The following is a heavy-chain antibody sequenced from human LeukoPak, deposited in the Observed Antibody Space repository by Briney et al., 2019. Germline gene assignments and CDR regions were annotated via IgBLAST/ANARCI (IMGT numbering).Heavy chain of an antibody. CDR1: GGSISSGGYY. V-gene: IGHV4-31*03. J-gene: IGHJ5*02. CDR3: GRGRSGIAAGELWFDP. CDR2: IYYSGST. Sequence: SETLSLTCTVSGGSISSGGYYWSWIRQHPGKGLEWIGYIYYSGSTYFNPSLKSRVTISVDTSKNQFSLKLRSVTAADTAVYYCGRGRSGIAAGELWFDPWGQGTLVTVSS. D-gene: IGHD6-13*01.